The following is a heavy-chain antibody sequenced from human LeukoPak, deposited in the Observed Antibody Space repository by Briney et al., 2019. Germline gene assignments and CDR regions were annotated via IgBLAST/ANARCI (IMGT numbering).Heavy chain of an antibody. J-gene: IGHJ6*02. CDR3: ARDTSVGTYYYDSSGYPTQAGMDV. D-gene: IGHD3-22*01. CDR1: GYTFTSYD. CDR2: MNPNSGNT. V-gene: IGHV1-8*01. Sequence: ASVKVSCKASGYTFTSYDINWVRQATGQGLEWMGWMNPNSGNTGYAQKFQGRVTMTRNTSISTAYMELSSLRSEDTAVYYCARDTSVGTYYYDSSGYPTQAGMDVWGQGTTVTVSS.